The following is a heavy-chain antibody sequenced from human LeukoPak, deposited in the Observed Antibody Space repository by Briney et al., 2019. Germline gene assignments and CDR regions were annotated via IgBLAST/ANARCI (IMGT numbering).Heavy chain of an antibody. CDR1: GGSISSGGYY. J-gene: IGHJ4*02. CDR2: IYGDGST. V-gene: IGHV4-61*08. D-gene: IGHD1-26*01. CDR3: ATAFSGSQGH. Sequence: SETLSLTCTVSGGSISSGGYYWSWIRQHPRKGLEWVGFIYGDGSTKYNPSLKSRVTISVDTSKNQFSLKLSSVTAADTAVYYCATAFSGSQGHWGQGTLVTVSS.